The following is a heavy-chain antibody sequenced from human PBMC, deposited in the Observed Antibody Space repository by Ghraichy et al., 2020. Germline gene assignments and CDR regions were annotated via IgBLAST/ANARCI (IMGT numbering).Heavy chain of an antibody. D-gene: IGHD6-19*01. CDR3: ARASIGWYGFDY. CDR1: GFTFSSYS. J-gene: IGHJ4*02. V-gene: IGHV3-21*01. Sequence: GGSLRLSCAASGFTFSSYSMNWVRQAPGKGLEWVSSISSSSSYIYYADSVKGRFTISRDNAKNSLYLQMNSLRAEDTAVYYCARASIGWYGFDYWGQGTLVTVSS. CDR2: ISSSSSYI.